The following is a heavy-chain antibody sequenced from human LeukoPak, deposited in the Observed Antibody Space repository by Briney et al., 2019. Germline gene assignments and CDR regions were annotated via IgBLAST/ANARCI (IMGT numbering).Heavy chain of an antibody. CDR2: IWVNGINK. CDR3: VRERGPFDGFDI. Sequence: PGRSLRLSCAASGFTFRSYGMHWVRQAPGKGLEWVAVIWVNGINKYYTDSVRGRFTISRDNSKNTLHLEMNSLRVEDTAVYYCVRERGPFDGFDIWGQGTMVTVSS. CDR1: GFTFRSYG. V-gene: IGHV3-33*01. J-gene: IGHJ3*02.